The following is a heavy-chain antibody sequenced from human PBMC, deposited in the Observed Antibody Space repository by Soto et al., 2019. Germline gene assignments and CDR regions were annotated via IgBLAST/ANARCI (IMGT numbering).Heavy chain of an antibody. CDR3: ASSSTYYDILTGYYNVSYFDY. CDR2: IYYSGST. D-gene: IGHD3-9*01. J-gene: IGHJ4*02. V-gene: IGHV4-31*03. Sequence: SETLSLTCTVSGGSISSGGYYWSWIRQHPGKGLEWIGYIYYSGSTYYNPSLKSRVTISVDTSKNQFSLKLSSVTAADTAVYYCASSSTYYDILTGYYNVSYFDYWGQGTLVTVS. CDR1: GGSISSGGYY.